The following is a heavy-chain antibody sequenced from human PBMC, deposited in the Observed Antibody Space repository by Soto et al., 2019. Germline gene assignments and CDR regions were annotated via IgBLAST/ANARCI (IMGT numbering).Heavy chain of an antibody. Sequence: QVQLVQSGAEVKNPGASVKVSCKTSGYTFTKYGVGWVRQAPGQGLEWMGWISGSSGNANYAEKVQGRITLTTDTSTSTAYIDLRSLRSDDTAVYYCAREMAGLGGEYDCWGQGTLVTVSS. CDR3: AREMAGLGGEYDC. CDR1: GYTFTKYG. CDR2: ISGSSGNA. D-gene: IGHD3-16*01. V-gene: IGHV1-18*01. J-gene: IGHJ4*02.